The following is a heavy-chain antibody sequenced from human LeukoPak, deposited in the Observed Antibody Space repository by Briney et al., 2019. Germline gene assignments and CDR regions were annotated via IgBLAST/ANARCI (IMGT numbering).Heavy chain of an antibody. CDR3: ARSARRDFWSGYYIY. CDR1: GYTFTGYY. Sequence: ASVTVSCTASGYTFTGYYMHWVRQAPGQGLEWMGWINPNSGGTNYAQKFQGRVTMTRDTSISTAYMELSRLRSDDTAVYYCARSARRDFWSGYYIYWGQGTLVTVSS. D-gene: IGHD3-3*01. V-gene: IGHV1-2*02. CDR2: INPNSGGT. J-gene: IGHJ4*02.